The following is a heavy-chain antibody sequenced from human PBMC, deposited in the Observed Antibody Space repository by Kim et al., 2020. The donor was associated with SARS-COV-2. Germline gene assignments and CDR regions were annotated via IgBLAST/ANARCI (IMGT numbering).Heavy chain of an antibody. CDR2: YI. CDR3: ARAPLGHMDV. J-gene: IGHJ6*03. Sequence: YIYYADSVKGRFTISRDNAKNSLYLQMNSLRAEDTAVYYCARAPLGHMDVWGKGTTVTVSS. V-gene: IGHV3-21*01.